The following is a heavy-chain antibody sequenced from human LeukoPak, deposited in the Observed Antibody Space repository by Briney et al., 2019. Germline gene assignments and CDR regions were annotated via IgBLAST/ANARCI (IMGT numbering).Heavy chain of an antibody. D-gene: IGHD3-3*01. CDR3: AKDFCSDISCSSRGIDY. CDR1: GFTFSTYV. Sequence: GGSLRLSCAASGFTFSTYVMHWVRKAPGRGLKWVAVKDHCADSVKGRFTASKDNSKSTLYLQMNSLRAEDTAIYYCAKDFCSDISCSSRGIDYWGQGTLVTVSS. CDR2: KD. V-gene: IGHV3-30*18. J-gene: IGHJ4*02.